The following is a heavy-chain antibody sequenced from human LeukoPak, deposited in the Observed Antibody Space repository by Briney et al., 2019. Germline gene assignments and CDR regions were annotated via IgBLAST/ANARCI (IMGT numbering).Heavy chain of an antibody. CDR1: GFTFSSYA. D-gene: IGHD6-19*01. V-gene: IGHV3-23*01. CDR2: ISGSGGST. Sequence: QPGGSLRLSCAASGFTFSSYAMSWVRQAPGKGLEWVSAISGSGGSTYYADSVKGRFTISRDNSKNTLYLQMNSLRAEDTAVYCCAKDRTAVAGTYGHYWGQGTLVTVSS. CDR3: AKDRTAVAGTYGHY. J-gene: IGHJ4*02.